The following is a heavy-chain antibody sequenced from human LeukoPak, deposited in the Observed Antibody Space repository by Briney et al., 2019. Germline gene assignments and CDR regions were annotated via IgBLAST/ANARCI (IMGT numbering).Heavy chain of an antibody. CDR2: IYYSGST. Sequence: SETLSLTCTVSGGSFSGCYWSWIRQPPGKGLEWIGYIYYSGSTTYNPSLKSRVTISVDTSKNQFSLRLSSVTTADTAVYYCARDEGDGTYFDYWGQGTLVTVSS. V-gene: IGHV4-59*01. D-gene: IGHD6-13*01. CDR1: GGSFSGCY. J-gene: IGHJ4*02. CDR3: ARDEGDGTYFDY.